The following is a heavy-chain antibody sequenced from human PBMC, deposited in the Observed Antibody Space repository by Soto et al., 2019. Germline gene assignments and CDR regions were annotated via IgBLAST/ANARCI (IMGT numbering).Heavy chain of an antibody. D-gene: IGHD5-12*01. CDR2: IYYSGSS. V-gene: IGHV4-30-4*01. J-gene: IGHJ6*02. CDR3: ARAIVVTVGGLDV. CDR1: GGSISNADYY. Sequence: QVQLQESGPGLVKPSQTLSLTCTVSGGSISNADYYWSWVRQPPGKGLEWIGYIYYSGSSFFNPSLKSRVTMSKDTSKNQFSLRLNSVTAADTAVYYCARAIVVTVGGLDVWGRGTTVTVSS.